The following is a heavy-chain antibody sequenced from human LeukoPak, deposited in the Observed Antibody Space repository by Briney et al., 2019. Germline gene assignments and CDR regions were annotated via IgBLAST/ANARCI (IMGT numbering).Heavy chain of an antibody. Sequence: GGSLRLSCAASGFTVSSNYMSWVRQAPGKGLEWVSVIYSGGSTYYADSVKGRFTISRDNSKNTLYLQVNSLRAEDTAVYYCARDEYSSSSFHYYYYMDVWGKGTTVTVSS. V-gene: IGHV3-53*01. CDR3: ARDEYSSSSFHYYYYMDV. CDR2: IYSGGST. J-gene: IGHJ6*03. D-gene: IGHD6-6*01. CDR1: GFTVSSNY.